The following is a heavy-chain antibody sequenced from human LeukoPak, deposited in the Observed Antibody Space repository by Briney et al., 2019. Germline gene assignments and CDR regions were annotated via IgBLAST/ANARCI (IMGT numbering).Heavy chain of an antibody. V-gene: IGHV3-7*01. Sequence: GGSLRLSCAASGFTFSSYWMSWVRQAPGKGLEWVANIKQDGLEKYHVDSVKGRFTVSRDNAKNSLYLQMNRLRAGDTAVYYGARACDRPSGPYYFDSWGQGTLVTVSS. D-gene: IGHD6-25*01. CDR1: GFTFSSYW. J-gene: IGHJ4*02. CDR3: ARACDRPSGPYYFDS. CDR2: IKQDGLEK.